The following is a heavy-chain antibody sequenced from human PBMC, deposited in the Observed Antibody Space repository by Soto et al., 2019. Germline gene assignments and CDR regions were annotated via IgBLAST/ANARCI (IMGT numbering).Heavy chain of an antibody. J-gene: IGHJ3*02. CDR1: GYSISSGYY. CDR3: AREGYYDSSGYSSQDAFDI. D-gene: IGHD3-22*01. Sequence: PSETLSLTCAVSGYSISSGYYWGWIRQPPGKGLEWIGSIYHSGSTYYNPSLKSRVTISVDTSKNQFSLKLSSVTAADTAVYYCAREGYYDSSGYSSQDAFDIWGQGTMVTVSS. CDR2: IYHSGST. V-gene: IGHV4-38-2*02.